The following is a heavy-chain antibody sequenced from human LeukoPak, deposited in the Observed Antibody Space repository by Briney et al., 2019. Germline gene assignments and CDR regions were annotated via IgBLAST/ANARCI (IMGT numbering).Heavy chain of an antibody. CDR1: GFTFGKYW. V-gene: IGHV3-7*03. Sequence: GGSLRLSCVASGFTFGKYWMSWVRQAPGKGLEWVANIKLDGSEKNYVDSVKGRFTISRDNTKNSLYLQMNSLRVEDTAVFYCARDQYDAWSRRGNFDSWGQGTLVIVSS. CDR3: ARDQYDAWSRRGNFDS. CDR2: IKLDGSEK. J-gene: IGHJ4*02. D-gene: IGHD3-3*01.